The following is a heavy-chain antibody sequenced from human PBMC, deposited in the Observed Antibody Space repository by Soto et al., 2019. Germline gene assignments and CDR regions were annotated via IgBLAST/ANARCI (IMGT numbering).Heavy chain of an antibody. Sequence: EAQLVDSGGGLVKPGESLTLSCEVSGLSFRDAWLTWVRQAPGKGLEWVGHSRGGGGTADYAAPVQGRFRIARDLSKNKMYLQMNSLQPDDAVFYYCPWSNTVTAVYNWGRGTLVTVSS. CDR1: GLSFRDAW. V-gene: IGHV3-15*01. D-gene: IGHD4-17*01. CDR2: SRGGGGTA. J-gene: IGHJ4*02. CDR3: PWSNTVTAVYN.